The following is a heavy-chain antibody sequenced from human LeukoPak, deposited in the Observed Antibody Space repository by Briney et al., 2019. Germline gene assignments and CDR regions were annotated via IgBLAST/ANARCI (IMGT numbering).Heavy chain of an antibody. D-gene: IGHD3-10*01. Sequence: GGSLRLSCSASGFTLSSHRMTWVRQAPGKGVEWVPNINGNGGDKFYVDSVKGRFAISRDNAHNSLFLQMNALRVEDTVVYYCARSGSGELLWGQGTLVTVSS. J-gene: IGHJ4*02. CDR1: GFTLSSHR. CDR2: INGNGGDK. CDR3: ARSGSGELL. V-gene: IGHV3-7*01.